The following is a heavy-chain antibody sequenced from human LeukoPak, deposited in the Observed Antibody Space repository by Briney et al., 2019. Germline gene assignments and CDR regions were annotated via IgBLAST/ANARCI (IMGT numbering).Heavy chain of an antibody. CDR1: GYTFTGYY. Sequence: ASVKVSCKASGYTFTGYYMHWVRQAPGQGLEWMGWINPNSGGTNYAQKFQGRVTMTRDTSISTAYMELSRLRSDDTAVYYCARGIMIVVVILCYFDYWGQGTLVTVSS. V-gene: IGHV1-2*02. CDR2: INPNSGGT. D-gene: IGHD3-22*01. J-gene: IGHJ4*02. CDR3: ARGIMIVVVILCYFDY.